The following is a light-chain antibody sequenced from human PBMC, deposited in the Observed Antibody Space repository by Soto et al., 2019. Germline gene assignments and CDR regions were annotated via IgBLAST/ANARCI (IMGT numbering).Light chain of an antibody. Sequence: EIVLTQSPGTLSLSPGERDTLSCRASQSVSISLAWYQQKPGQAPRLLIYDASNRATGVPARFSGSGSGTDFTLTVSSLEPEDFALYYCQQRSNWPPEITFGQGTRLEIK. CDR1: QSVSIS. CDR2: DAS. V-gene: IGKV3-11*01. CDR3: QQRSNWPPEIT. J-gene: IGKJ5*01.